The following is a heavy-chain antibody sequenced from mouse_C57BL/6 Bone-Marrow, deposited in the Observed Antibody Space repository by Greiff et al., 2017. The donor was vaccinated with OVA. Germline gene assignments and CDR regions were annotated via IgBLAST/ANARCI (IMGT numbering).Heavy chain of an antibody. CDR2: IWSGGST. CDR1: GFSLTSYG. D-gene: IGHD2-3*01. CDR3: ARKEDGYYLFAY. Sequence: VQLQESGPGLVQPSQSLSITCTVSGFSLTSYGVHWVRQSPGKGLEWLGVIWSGGSTDYNAAFISRLSISKDNSKSQVFFKMNSLQADDTAIYYCARKEDGYYLFAYWGQGTLVTVSA. V-gene: IGHV2-2*01. J-gene: IGHJ3*01.